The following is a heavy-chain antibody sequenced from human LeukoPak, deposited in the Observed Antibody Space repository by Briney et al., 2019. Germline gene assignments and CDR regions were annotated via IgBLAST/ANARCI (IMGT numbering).Heavy chain of an antibody. CDR2: IYWNDDK. V-gene: IGHV2-5*01. D-gene: IGHD5-18*01. CDR1: GFSLSTSGVG. Sequence: SGPTLVKPTQTLTLTCTFSGFSLSTSGVGVGWIRQPPGKALEWLALIYWNDDKRCSPSLKSRLTITKDTSKNQVVLTMTNMDPVDTATYYCAHRSVDTAMACFDYRGQGTLVTVSS. J-gene: IGHJ4*02. CDR3: AHRSVDTAMACFDY.